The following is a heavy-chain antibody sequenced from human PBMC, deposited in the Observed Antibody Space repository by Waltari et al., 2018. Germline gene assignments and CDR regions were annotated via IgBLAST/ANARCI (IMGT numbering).Heavy chain of an antibody. Sequence: QLVQSGAEVKKPGDSLKISCEGSGYNFPIHWFGWLRQVPGQGLEWVGIIYPEDSDARYSPSFEGQVTISADNSINTAYLQWTTLQASDTAMYYCARPPAGGGAFDIWGHGTMVTVSS. D-gene: IGHD2-15*01. J-gene: IGHJ3*02. CDR3: ARPPAGGGAFDI. CDR2: IYPEDSDA. CDR1: GYNFPIHW. V-gene: IGHV5-51*03.